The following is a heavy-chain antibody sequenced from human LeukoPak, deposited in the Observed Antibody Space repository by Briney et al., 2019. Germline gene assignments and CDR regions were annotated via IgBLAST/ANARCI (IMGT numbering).Heavy chain of an antibody. D-gene: IGHD3-22*01. CDR1: GASITTYY. CDR2: FYRSGYT. Sequence: KPSETLSLTCTVSGASITTYYWSWIRQPPGKGLEWIGYFYRSGYTKYNPSLKSRVTISVDTSKNQFSLRLSSVSAADTAIYYCARQLYDSSGYPFDYWGKGTLVTVSS. J-gene: IGHJ4*02. CDR3: ARQLYDSSGYPFDY. V-gene: IGHV4-59*08.